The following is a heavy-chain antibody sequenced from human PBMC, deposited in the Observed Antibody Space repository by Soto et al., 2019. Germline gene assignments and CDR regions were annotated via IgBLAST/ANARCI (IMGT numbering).Heavy chain of an antibody. D-gene: IGHD3-22*01. V-gene: IGHV3-74*01. Sequence: GGSLRLSCVASGLTFRNSWMHWVRQAPGKGPVWVARINPDGSIPHFADSVRGRFTISRDNGKSTLYLQMNNLRVEDTAVYYCARDYYKYYDSSGYYRSPAYWGEGT. J-gene: IGHJ4*02. CDR3: ARDYYKYYDSSGYYRSPAY. CDR2: INPDGSIP. CDR1: GLTFRNSW.